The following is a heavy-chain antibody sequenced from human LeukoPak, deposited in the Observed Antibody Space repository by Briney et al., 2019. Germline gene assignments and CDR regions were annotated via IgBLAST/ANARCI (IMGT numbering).Heavy chain of an antibody. CDR3: ARGRTYCPY. CDR1: GFTFSDYS. D-gene: IGHD2-21*02. J-gene: IGHJ4*02. Sequence: GGSLRLSCAASGFTFSDYSMSWIRQAPGKGLEWVSYIGGSSSPIYYADSVKGRFAISRDNARNSLYLQMNSLRTEDTAVYYCARGRTYCPYWGQGTLVTVSS. CDR2: IGGSSSPI. V-gene: IGHV3-11*01.